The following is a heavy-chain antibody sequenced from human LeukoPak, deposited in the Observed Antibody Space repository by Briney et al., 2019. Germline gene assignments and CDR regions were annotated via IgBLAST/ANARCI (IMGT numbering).Heavy chain of an antibody. CDR1: NGSFSSYY. D-gene: IGHD3-22*01. Sequence: KPSETLSLTCGVYNGSFSSYYWTWIRQPPGKGLQWIGEINHTGGTNYNPSLKSRVTISVDTSKNQFSLKLSSVTAADTAEYYCARGNYAFYSDTSGHYVYWYFDLWGRGTLVTVSS. V-gene: IGHV4-34*01. J-gene: IGHJ2*01. CDR3: ARGNYAFYSDTSGHYVYWYFDL. CDR2: INHTGGT.